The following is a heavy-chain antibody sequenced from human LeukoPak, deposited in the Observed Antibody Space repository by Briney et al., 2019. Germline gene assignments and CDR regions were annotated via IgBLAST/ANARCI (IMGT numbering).Heavy chain of an antibody. V-gene: IGHV1-8*01. CDR3: ARVTTVTQDAFDI. CDR1: GYTFTSYD. Sequence: ASVTVSCKASGYTFTSYDINWVRQATGQGLEWMGWMNPNSGNTGYAQKFQGRVTMTRNTSISTAYMELSSLRSEDTAVYYCARVTTVTQDAFDIWGQGTMVTVSS. CDR2: MNPNSGNT. J-gene: IGHJ3*02. D-gene: IGHD4-17*01.